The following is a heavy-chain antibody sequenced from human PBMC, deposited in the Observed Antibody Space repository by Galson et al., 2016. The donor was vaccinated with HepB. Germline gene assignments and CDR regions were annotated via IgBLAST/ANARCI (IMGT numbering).Heavy chain of an antibody. CDR3: ARDSGYNEHGGFDD. CDR2: IFSGGTT. Sequence: SLRLSCAASGFTVGNTYMSWVRQFPGKGLECVSVIFSGGTTFYADSVMGRFTISRDNSKNTLYLQMRNLRAEDSALYYCARDSGYNEHGGFDDWGRGTLVTVSS. J-gene: IGHJ4*02. V-gene: IGHV3-66*02. D-gene: IGHD5-24*01. CDR1: GFTVGNTY.